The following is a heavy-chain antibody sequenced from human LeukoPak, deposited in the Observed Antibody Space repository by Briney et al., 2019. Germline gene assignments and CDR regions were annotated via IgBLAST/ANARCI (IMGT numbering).Heavy chain of an antibody. D-gene: IGHD3-22*01. J-gene: IGHJ3*02. CDR3: AKWVKEVVPLGAFDI. CDR1: GFTFRDYW. V-gene: IGHV3-7*03. CDR2: IQSDGNEK. Sequence: GGSLRLSCGASGFTFRDYWMSWVRQAPGKGLEWVANIQSDGNEKNYIDSVQGRFTISRDNAKTSLYLQMNSLRAEDTAVYYCAKWVKEVVPLGAFDIWGQGTMVTVSS.